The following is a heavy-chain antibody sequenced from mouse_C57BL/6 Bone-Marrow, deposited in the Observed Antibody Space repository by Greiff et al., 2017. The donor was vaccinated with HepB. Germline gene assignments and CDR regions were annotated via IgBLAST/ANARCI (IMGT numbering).Heavy chain of an antibody. CDR3: ARQGGGYAMDY. D-gene: IGHD1-1*02. J-gene: IGHJ4*01. V-gene: IGHV5-15*01. CDR2: FSNLAYSI. CDR1: GFTFSDYG. Sequence: EVQVVESGGGLVQPGGSLKLSCAASGFTFSDYGMAWVRQAPRKGPEWVAFFSNLAYSIYYADTVTGRFTIYRENAKNTLYLEMSSLRSEDTAMYYCARQGGGYAMDYWGQGTSVTVSS.